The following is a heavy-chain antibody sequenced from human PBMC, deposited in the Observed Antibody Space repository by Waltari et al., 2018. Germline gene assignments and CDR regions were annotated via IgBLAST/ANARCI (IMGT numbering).Heavy chain of an antibody. V-gene: IGHV4-31*01. CDR3: ARASGTVTTAWFDP. CDR1: GGSISSGGYY. CDR2: IYYRGGS. J-gene: IGHJ5*02. Sequence: QVQLQESGPGLVKPSQTLSLTCTVSGGSISSGGYYWSRFRQHPGKGLEWIGCIYYRGGSNEHASPKGVVTIAVNKSKNQLPLRLRPVPAADTAVEYCARASGTVTTAWFDPWGQGTLVTVSS. D-gene: IGHD4-17*01.